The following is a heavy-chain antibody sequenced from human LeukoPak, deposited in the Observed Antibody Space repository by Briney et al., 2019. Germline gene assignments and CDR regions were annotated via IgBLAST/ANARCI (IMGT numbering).Heavy chain of an antibody. CDR3: AKTSGPHSGPFDS. J-gene: IGHJ4*02. CDR2: VRKDATEK. Sequence: GGSLSLSCAASGFILTEYCMYWVRQAPGKGLEWVAFVRKDATEKKYADSVEGRFTISRDDYDKTVYLKLNNLRVDDTAVYYCAKTSGPHSGPFDSWGQGTPVIVSS. CDR1: GFILTEYC. V-gene: IGHV3-33*07. D-gene: IGHD7-27*01.